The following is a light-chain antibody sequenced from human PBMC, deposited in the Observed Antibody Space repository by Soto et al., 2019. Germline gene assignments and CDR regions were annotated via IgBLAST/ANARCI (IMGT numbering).Light chain of an antibody. CDR3: QQTYRVPRT. J-gene: IGKJ1*01. Sequence: DIQMTQYPCSLSSSVGDRVTITCRASQSISSYLNWYQHKPGKAPKLMIYGASTLQSGVPSRFSGSGSGTDFTLTISSMQPEDYATYFCQQTYRVPRTFGQGTKVDIK. CDR1: QSISSY. V-gene: IGKV1-39*01. CDR2: GAS.